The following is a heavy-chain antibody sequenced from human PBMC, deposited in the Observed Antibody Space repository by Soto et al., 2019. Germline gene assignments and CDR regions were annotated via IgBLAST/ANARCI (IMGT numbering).Heavy chain of an antibody. J-gene: IGHJ6*01. V-gene: IGHV1-2*04. CDR3: ARGHTAMAPSPTYYYYYGMDV. CDR1: GDAFTGYY. Sequence: ASVTVSCAASGDAFTGYYIHWVRQAPGQGLEWMGWINPNSGGTNYAQKFQGWVTMTRDTSISTAYMELSRLRSDDTAVYYCARGHTAMAPSPTYYYYYGMDVRGQGTTVTVSS. D-gene: IGHD5-18*01. CDR2: INPNSGGT.